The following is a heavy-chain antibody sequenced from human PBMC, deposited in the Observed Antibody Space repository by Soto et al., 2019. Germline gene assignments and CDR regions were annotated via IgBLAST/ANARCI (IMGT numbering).Heavy chain of an antibody. CDR3: ARALSSSWYEDYYYGMDV. J-gene: IGHJ6*02. CDR2: IYYSGST. V-gene: IGHV4-59*01. CDR1: GGSISSYY. Sequence: SETLSLTCTVSGGSISSYYWSWIRQPPGKGLEWIGYIYYSGSTNYNPSLKSRVTISVDTSKNQFSLKLSSVTAADTAAYYCARALSSSWYEDYYYGMDVWGQGTTVTVSS. D-gene: IGHD6-13*01.